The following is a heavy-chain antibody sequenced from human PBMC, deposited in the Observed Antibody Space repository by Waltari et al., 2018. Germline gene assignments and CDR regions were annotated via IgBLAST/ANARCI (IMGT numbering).Heavy chain of an antibody. CDR3: ARRATGEWYGGGFDP. Sequence: QLQLQESGPGLVKPSETLSLTCTVSGDSIGNKYYYWGWFRQAPGKGLEWIANVGYSGNTYYNPSLERRVTISADTSRNQFSLTLRSLTAADTAVYYCARRATGEWYGGGFDPWGRGTLVTVSS. V-gene: IGHV4-39*01. D-gene: IGHD3-10*01. CDR2: VGYSGNT. CDR1: GDSIGNKYYY. J-gene: IGHJ5*02.